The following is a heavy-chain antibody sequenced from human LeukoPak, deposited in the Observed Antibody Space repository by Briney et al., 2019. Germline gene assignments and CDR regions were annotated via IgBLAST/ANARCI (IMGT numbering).Heavy chain of an antibody. D-gene: IGHD2-2*02. J-gene: IGHJ4*02. CDR1: GFTFSSYD. Sequence: GRSLRLSCAASGFTFSSYDMHWVRQAPGKGLEWVAVISYDGSNKYYADSVKGRFAISRYNSKNTVYLQMNSLRVEDTAVYYCARANTPFADYWGQGTLVIVSS. CDR3: ARANTPFADY. CDR2: ISYDGSNK. V-gene: IGHV3-30*09.